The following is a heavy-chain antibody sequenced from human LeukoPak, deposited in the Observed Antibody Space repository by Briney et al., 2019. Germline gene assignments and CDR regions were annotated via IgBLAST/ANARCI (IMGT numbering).Heavy chain of an antibody. CDR3: AKDPLDYGDYVFDY. J-gene: IGHJ4*02. CDR2: ISGSGGST. Sequence: TGGSLRLSCAASGFTFSSYAMSRVRQAPGKGLEWVSAISGSGGSTYYADSVKGRFTISRDNSKNTLYLQMNSLRAEDTAVYYCAKDPLDYGDYVFDYWGQGTLATVSS. D-gene: IGHD4-17*01. CDR1: GFTFSSYA. V-gene: IGHV3-23*01.